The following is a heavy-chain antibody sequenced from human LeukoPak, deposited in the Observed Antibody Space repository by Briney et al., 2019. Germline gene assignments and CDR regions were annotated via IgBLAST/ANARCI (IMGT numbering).Heavy chain of an antibody. CDR1: GFTFSTYW. D-gene: IGHD1-26*01. Sequence: GGSLRLSCAASGFTFSTYWMGWVRQAPGKGLEWLANIKSDGSDKYYVDSVKGRFTISRDNAKNSLYLQMNSLRAEDTAVYYCARVRSYGWFDPWGQGTLVTVSS. V-gene: IGHV3-7*01. CDR2: IKSDGSDK. J-gene: IGHJ5*02. CDR3: ARVRSYGWFDP.